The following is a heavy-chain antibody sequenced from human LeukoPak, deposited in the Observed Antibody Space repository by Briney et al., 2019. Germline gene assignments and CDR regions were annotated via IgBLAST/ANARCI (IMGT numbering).Heavy chain of an antibody. CDR1: GGSITSDY. CDR3: ARRVTSSGWYRDDY. V-gene: IGHV4-59*08. D-gene: IGHD6-19*01. Sequence: SETLSLTCTVSGGSITSDYWSWIRRPPGKGLEGIGYIYYSGSTSYNPSLVSRVTISVDTSKNQFSLKLSSVTAADTAVYYCARRVTSSGWYRDDYWGQGTLVTVSS. J-gene: IGHJ4*02. CDR2: IYYSGST.